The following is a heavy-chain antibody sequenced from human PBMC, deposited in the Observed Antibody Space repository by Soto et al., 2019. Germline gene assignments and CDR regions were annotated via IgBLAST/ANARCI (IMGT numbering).Heavy chain of an antibody. V-gene: IGHV1-69*12. CDR3: ASGIQRWLRRINNGYSG. Sequence: QVQLVQSGAEVKKPESSVKVSCKAPGGTFSTYAISWVRQAPGQGLEWMGGIIPMFGTANYAQRFQDRVTITADESTNTVYRALSSLRSDDTAVYFCASGIQRWLRRINNGYSGWGQGTLVTVSS. CDR2: IIPMFGTA. CDR1: GGTFSTYA. J-gene: IGHJ4*02. D-gene: IGHD5-12*01.